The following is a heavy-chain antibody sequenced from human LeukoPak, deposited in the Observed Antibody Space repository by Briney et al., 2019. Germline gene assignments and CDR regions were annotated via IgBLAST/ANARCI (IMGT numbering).Heavy chain of an antibody. CDR1: GFSFSSCG. Sequence: GASLRLSCAASGFSFSSCGFNWVRQAPGKGLEWVSSIGPTGTDRYYADSVRGRFTISRDNAKNSMYLQMDSLRDGDTAVYYCATETIGRHYDYWGQGTLLTVSS. CDR3: ATETIGRHYDY. J-gene: IGHJ4*02. D-gene: IGHD1-14*01. V-gene: IGHV3-21*01. CDR2: IGPTGTDR.